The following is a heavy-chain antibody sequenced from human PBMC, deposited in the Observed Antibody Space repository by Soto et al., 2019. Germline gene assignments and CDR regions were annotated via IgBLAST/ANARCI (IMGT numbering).Heavy chain of an antibody. J-gene: IGHJ4*02. D-gene: IGHD3-3*01. V-gene: IGHV4-59*04. Sequence: SETLSLTCTASGGSISSYYWSWIRQPPGKGLEWIGYIYYSGSTYYNPSLKSRVTISVDTSKNQLSMKLSSVTAADTAVYYCARRPFWSGYYYYFDYWGQGTLVTVSS. CDR2: IYYSGST. CDR1: GGSISSYY. CDR3: ARRPFWSGYYYYFDY.